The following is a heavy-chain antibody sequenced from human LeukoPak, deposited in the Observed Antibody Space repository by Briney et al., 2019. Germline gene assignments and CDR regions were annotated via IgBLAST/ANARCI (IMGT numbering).Heavy chain of an antibody. CDR1: GFTFNSNW. D-gene: IGHD3-22*01. J-gene: IGHJ4*02. CDR2: IKQDGSEK. CDR3: ARDKYYDRYFDS. V-gene: IGHV3-7*01. Sequence: GGSLRLSCVASGFTFNSNWMSWVCQAPGKGLEWVANIKQDGSEKYYVDSVKGRFTISRDNAKNSVSLQMNSLRVEDTAVYYCARDKYYDRYFDSWGQGTLVTVSS.